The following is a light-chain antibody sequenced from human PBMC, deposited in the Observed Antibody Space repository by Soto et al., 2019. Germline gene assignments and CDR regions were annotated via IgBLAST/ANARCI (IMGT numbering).Light chain of an antibody. J-gene: IGKJ3*01. CDR3: QNYGSSPFT. CDR2: GAS. V-gene: IGKV3-20*01. CDR1: QSVSSSY. Sequence: EIVLTQSPATLSLSPGERATLSCRASQSVSSSYLAWYQQKPGQAPRLLIYGASSRATGIPDWFGGRCSGTYFTLIISRLEPEDFAVYYCQNYGSSPFTFGPGTKVDIK.